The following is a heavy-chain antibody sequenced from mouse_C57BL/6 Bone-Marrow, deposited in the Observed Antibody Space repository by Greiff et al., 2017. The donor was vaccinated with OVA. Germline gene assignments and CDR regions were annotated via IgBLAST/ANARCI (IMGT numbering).Heavy chain of an antibody. CDR1: GYTFTSYW. CDR2: IHPNSGST. J-gene: IGHJ3*01. CDR3: ARGYYGSSYLRLFAY. V-gene: IGHV1-64*01. D-gene: IGHD1-1*01. Sequence: QVQLKESGAELVKPGASVKLSCKASGYTFTSYWMHWVKQRPGQGLEWIGMIHPNSGSTNYNEKFKSKATLTVDKSSSTAYMQLSSLTSEDSAVYYCARGYYGSSYLRLFAYWGQGTLVTVSA.